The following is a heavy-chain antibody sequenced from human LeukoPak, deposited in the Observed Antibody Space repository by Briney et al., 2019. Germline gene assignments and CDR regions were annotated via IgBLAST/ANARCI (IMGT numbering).Heavy chain of an antibody. Sequence: GGSLRLSCAASGFTFSTYAMHWIRQAPGKGLEWVAVISYDGSSKYYADSVKGRFTISRDNSKNTLYLQMNSLRAEDTAVYYCARESYFYRAVDYWGQGTLVTVSS. CDR3: ARESYFYRAVDY. CDR1: GFTFSTYA. J-gene: IGHJ4*02. V-gene: IGHV3-30*04. D-gene: IGHD1-26*01. CDR2: ISYDGSSK.